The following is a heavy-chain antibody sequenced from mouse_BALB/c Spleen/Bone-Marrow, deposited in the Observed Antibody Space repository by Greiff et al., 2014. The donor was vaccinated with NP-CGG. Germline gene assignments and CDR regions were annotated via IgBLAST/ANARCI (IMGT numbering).Heavy chain of an antibody. D-gene: IGHD3-2*02. Sequence: ESGPGLVAPSQSLSITCTVSGFSLTNHGVHWVRQPPGKGLEWLGVIWAGGSTNYNSALMSRLSISKDNSKSQVFLKMISLQTDDTAMYYCARVTSSAVGAMDYWGQGTSVTVSS. CDR2: IWAGGST. J-gene: IGHJ4*01. CDR3: ARVTSSAVGAMDY. V-gene: IGHV2-9*02. CDR1: GFSLTNHG.